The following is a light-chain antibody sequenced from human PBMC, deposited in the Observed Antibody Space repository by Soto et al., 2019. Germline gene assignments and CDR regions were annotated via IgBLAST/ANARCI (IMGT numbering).Light chain of an antibody. CDR2: AAS. V-gene: IGKV1-39*01. CDR1: KSISNY. Sequence: DIQMTQSPSSLSASVGDRVTITCRASKSISNYLNWYQQKPGKAPKLLIYAASSLQSGVPSRFSGSGTGADFTLTRSSLQPEDFATYYCQQSYSIPPWTFGPGNKVEIK. J-gene: IGKJ1*01. CDR3: QQSYSIPPWT.